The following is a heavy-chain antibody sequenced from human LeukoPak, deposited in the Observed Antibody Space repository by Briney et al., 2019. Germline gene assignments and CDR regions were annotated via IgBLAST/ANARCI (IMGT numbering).Heavy chain of an antibody. CDR1: GGSISSSSYY. CDR3: ASGDGDPYYFDY. J-gene: IGHJ4*02. Sequence: SETLSLTCTVSGGSISSSSYYWGWIRQPPGKGLEWIGSIYYSGSTYYNPSLKSRVTISVDTSKNQFSLKLSSVTAADTAVYYCASGDGDPYYFDYWGQGTLVTVSS. CDR2: IYYSGST. V-gene: IGHV4-39*01. D-gene: IGHD4-17*01.